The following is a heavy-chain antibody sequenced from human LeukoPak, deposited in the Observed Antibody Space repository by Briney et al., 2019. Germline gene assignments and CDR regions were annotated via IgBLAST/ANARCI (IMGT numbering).Heavy chain of an antibody. D-gene: IGHD4-23*01. CDR2: ISGSGGST. CDR1: GFTFSNFA. V-gene: IGHV3-23*01. Sequence: GGSLGLSCAASGFTFSNFAVSWVRQAPGKGLEWVSAISGSGGSTYYADSVKGRFTISRDNSKNTLYLQMNSLRAEDTAVYYCAKSPAVDAAFDIWGQGTMVTVSP. J-gene: IGHJ3*02. CDR3: AKSPAVDAAFDI.